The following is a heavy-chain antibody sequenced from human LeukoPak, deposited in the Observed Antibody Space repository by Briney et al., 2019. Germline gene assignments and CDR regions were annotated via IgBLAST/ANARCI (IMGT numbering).Heavy chain of an antibody. CDR2: INSDGSNA. Sequence: GGSLRLSCAASGFTFSSYWMHWVRQAPGKGLVWVSHINSDGSNANYADSVKGRFTIFRDNAKNTLYLQMDSLRAEDTAVYYCAKDRGTAIFGVIIPDWYFDLWGRGTLVTVSS. CDR1: GFTFSSYW. CDR3: AKDRGTAIFGVIIPDWYFDL. J-gene: IGHJ2*01. V-gene: IGHV3-74*01. D-gene: IGHD3-3*01.